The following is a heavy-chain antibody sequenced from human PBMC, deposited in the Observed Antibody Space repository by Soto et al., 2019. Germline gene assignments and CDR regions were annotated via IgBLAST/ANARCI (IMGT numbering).Heavy chain of an antibody. D-gene: IGHD3-9*01. J-gene: IGHJ4*01. CDR3: ARGYDILTGSYLFDY. CDR2: ITPYNGNT. CDR1: GYTFSSYA. Sequence: QVQLVQSGVEVKKPGDSVKVSCKASGYTFSSYAISWVRQAPGQGLEWMAWITPYNGNTNFAQKFQGRVTMTTDTSTSTAYMELRSLRSDDTAVYYCARGYDILTGSYLFDYWGQGTLVTVSS. V-gene: IGHV1-18*01.